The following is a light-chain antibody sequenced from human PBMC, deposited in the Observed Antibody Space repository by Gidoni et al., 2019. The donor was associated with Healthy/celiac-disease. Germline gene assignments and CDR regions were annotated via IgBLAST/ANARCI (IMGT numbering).Light chain of an antibody. V-gene: IGKV1-33*01. J-gene: IGKJ2*02. Sequence: DIQMTQSPSSLSASVGDRVTITCQASQDISNYLNWYQQKPGKAPKLLIYDASNLETGVPSRFSGSGSGTDFTFTISSLQPEYIATYYCQQYDNLPRTFGQGTKLEIK. CDR2: DAS. CDR3: QQYDNLPRT. CDR1: QDISNY.